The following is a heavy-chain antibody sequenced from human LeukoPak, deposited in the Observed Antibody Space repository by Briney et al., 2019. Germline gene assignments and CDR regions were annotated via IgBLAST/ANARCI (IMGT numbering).Heavy chain of an antibody. CDR3: ARDPGYSGYAYYYYMDV. J-gene: IGHJ6*03. CDR2: INHSGST. Sequence: SETLSLTCTVSGGSMNSSYWSWIRQPPGKGLEWIGEINHSGSTNYSPSLKSRVTISIDTSKNQFSLKLSSVTAADTAVYYCARDPGYSGYAYYYYMDVWGKGTTVTVSS. D-gene: IGHD5-12*01. CDR1: GGSMNSSY. V-gene: IGHV4-34*01.